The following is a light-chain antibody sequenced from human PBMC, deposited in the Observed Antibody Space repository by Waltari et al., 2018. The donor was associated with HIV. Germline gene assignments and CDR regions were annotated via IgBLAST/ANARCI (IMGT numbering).Light chain of an antibody. Sequence: QSALTQPASVSGSPGQSITLSCPGASSDVGRYNYVSWYQHHPGKAPKLIIYDVSNRPSGVSNRFSGSKSGTSASLTISGLQAEDEADYYCSSYASSRTVVFGGGTQLTVL. CDR2: DVS. CDR1: SSDVGRYNY. V-gene: IGLV2-14*03. CDR3: SSYASSRTVV. J-gene: IGLJ2*01.